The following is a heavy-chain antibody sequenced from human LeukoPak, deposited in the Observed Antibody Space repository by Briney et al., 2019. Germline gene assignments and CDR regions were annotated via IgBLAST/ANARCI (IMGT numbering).Heavy chain of an antibody. Sequence: GGSLRLSCAASGFIVNPYAMSWVRQAPGKGLAWVSLIYSDGVTQYADSVKGRFTISRDNSKNTLYLQMNSLRAEDTAVYYCARDSGSGSYSAPCDYWGQGTLVTVSS. CDR2: IYSDGVT. J-gene: IGHJ4*02. V-gene: IGHV3-66*02. CDR1: GFIVNPYA. CDR3: ARDSGSGSYSAPCDY. D-gene: IGHD1-26*01.